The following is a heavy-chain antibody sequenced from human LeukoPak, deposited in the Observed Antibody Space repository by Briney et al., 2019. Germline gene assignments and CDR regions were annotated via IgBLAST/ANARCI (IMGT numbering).Heavy chain of an antibody. J-gene: IGHJ4*02. CDR1: GFTFTNFG. CDR2: ISYDGNNK. D-gene: IGHD3-10*01. CDR3: AKAPTQFGYYIDH. Sequence: GGSLRLSCAASGFTFTNFGMHWVRQAPGKGLEWVAIISYDGNNKHYADSVKGRHTISRDNSKNTLFLQMDGLRDEDAAIYYCAKAPTQFGYYIDHWGQGTLVTVSS. V-gene: IGHV3-30*18.